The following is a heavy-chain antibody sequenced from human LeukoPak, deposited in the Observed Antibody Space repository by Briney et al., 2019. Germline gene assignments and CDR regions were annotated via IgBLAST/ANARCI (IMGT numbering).Heavy chain of an antibody. V-gene: IGHV4-38-2*02. Sequence: NPSETLSLTCTVSGYSISSGYFWGWIRQPPGKGLEWIGEINHSGSTNYNPSLKSRVTMSVDTSKNQFSLKLSSVTAADTAVYYCARGSGSYYYFTLPDYFDYWGQGTLVTVSS. D-gene: IGHD3-10*01. CDR1: GYSISSGYF. CDR3: ARGSGSYYYFTLPDYFDY. CDR2: INHSGST. J-gene: IGHJ4*02.